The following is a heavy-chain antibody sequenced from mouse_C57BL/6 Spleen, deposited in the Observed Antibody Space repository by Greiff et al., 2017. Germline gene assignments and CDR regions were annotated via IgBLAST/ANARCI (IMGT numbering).Heavy chain of an antibody. Sequence: EVMLVESGGGLVKPGGSLKLSCAASGFTFSSYAMSWVRQTPEKRLEWVATISDGGSYTYYPDNVKGRFTISIDNAKNNLYLQMSNLKSEDTAMYYCARDYYYGSSGFAYWGQGTLVTVSA. V-gene: IGHV5-4*01. J-gene: IGHJ3*01. CDR3: ARDYYYGSSGFAY. D-gene: IGHD1-1*01. CDR2: ISDGGSYT. CDR1: GFTFSSYA.